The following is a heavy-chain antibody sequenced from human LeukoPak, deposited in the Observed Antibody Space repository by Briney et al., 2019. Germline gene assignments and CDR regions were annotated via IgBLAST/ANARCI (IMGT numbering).Heavy chain of an antibody. J-gene: IGHJ4*02. CDR3: AREGGAWIL. D-gene: IGHD5-12*01. Sequence: ASVNVSCKASGYIFTSYTIHWVRQAPGQRLEWMGWINTGTDNTKYSQSFQGRVTITRDTSASTAYMELSSLRSEDTAVYYCAREGGAWILWGQGTLVTVSS. V-gene: IGHV1-3*04. CDR1: GYIFTSYT. CDR2: INTGTDNT.